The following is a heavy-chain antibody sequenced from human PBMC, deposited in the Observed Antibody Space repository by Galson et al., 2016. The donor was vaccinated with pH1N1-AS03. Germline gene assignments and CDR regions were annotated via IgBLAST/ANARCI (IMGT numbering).Heavy chain of an antibody. D-gene: IGHD4/OR15-4a*01. CDR3: CSPVGGYG. Sequence: VKVSCKASGYSFSSFGVTWVRQAPGQGFEWMGWVSPTEVYTNDEQKFQGRVTMTTDTATTTAYLELRSLSSDDTALYFCCSPVGGYGGGQGTLVTVSS. CDR2: VSPTEVYT. J-gene: IGHJ4*02. CDR1: GYSFSSFG. V-gene: IGHV1-18*01.